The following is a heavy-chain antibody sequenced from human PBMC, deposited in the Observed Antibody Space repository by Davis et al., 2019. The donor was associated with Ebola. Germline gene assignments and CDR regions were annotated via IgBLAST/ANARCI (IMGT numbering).Heavy chain of an antibody. J-gene: IGHJ4*02. V-gene: IGHV4-39*01. Sequence: PSETLSLTCTVSGGSISSYYWGWIRQPPGKGLEWIGSIYYSGSTYYNPSLKSRVTISVDTSKNQFSLKLSSVTAADTAVYYCARHWATALDYWGQGTLVTVSS. CDR2: IYYSGST. CDR1: GGSISSYY. D-gene: IGHD2-21*02. CDR3: ARHWATALDY.